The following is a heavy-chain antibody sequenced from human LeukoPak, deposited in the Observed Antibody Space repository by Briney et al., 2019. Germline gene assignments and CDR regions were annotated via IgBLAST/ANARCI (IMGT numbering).Heavy chain of an antibody. CDR2: ISGSGGST. J-gene: IGHJ4*02. CDR3: ARRVDTAFDY. CDR1: GFTFSNYW. V-gene: IGHV3-23*01. Sequence: GGSLRLSCAASGFTFSNYWMNWVRQAPGKGLEWVSAISGSGGSTYYADSVKGRFTISRDNSKNTLYLQMNSLRAEDTAVYYCARRVDTAFDYWGQGTLVTVSS. D-gene: IGHD5-18*01.